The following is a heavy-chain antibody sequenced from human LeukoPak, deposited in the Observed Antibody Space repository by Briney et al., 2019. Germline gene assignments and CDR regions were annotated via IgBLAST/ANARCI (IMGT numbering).Heavy chain of an antibody. J-gene: IGHJ4*02. D-gene: IGHD2-2*01. Sequence: QPGRSLRLSCAASGFTFSSYGMHWVRQAPGKGLEWVAFIRYDGSNKYYADSVKGRFTISRDNSKNTLYLQMNSLRAEDTAVYYCAKGGKWYQLLNYFDYWGQGTLVTVSS. CDR1: GFTFSSYG. CDR2: IRYDGSNK. V-gene: IGHV3-30*02. CDR3: AKGGKWYQLLNYFDY.